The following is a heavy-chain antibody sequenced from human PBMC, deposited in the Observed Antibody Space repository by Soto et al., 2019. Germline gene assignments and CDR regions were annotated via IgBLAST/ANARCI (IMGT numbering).Heavy chain of an antibody. CDR1: GFTFSSYW. V-gene: IGHV3-74*01. CDR2: INSDGSST. CDR3: ARDSSSSNWFDP. D-gene: IGHD6-6*01. J-gene: IGHJ5*02. Sequence: EVQLVESGGGLVQPGGSLRLSCAASGFTFSSYWMHWVRQAPGKGLVWVSRINSDGSSTSYADSVKGRFTISRDNAKNTLYLQMNSLRAEDTAEYYCARDSSSSNWFDPWGQGTLVTVSS.